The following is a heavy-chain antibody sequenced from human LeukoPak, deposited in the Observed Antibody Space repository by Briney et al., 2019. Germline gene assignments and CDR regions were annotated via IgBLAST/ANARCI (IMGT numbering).Heavy chain of an antibody. CDR2: IKQDGSEK. Sequence: GGSLRLSCAASGFTFSSYWMSWVRQAPGKGLEWVANIKQDGSEKYYVDSVKGRFTISRDNAKNSLYLQMNSQRAEDTAVYYCARAPMYAGNYYYGMDVWGQGTTVTVSS. CDR3: ARAPMYAGNYYYGMDV. CDR1: GFTFSSYW. J-gene: IGHJ6*02. D-gene: IGHD2-8*01. V-gene: IGHV3-7*04.